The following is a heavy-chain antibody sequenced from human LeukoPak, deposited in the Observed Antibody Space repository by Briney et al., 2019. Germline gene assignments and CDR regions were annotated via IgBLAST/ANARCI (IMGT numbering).Heavy chain of an antibody. D-gene: IGHD6-13*01. CDR1: GLSISSYE. V-gene: IGHV3-48*03. CDR2: ISSTGRIT. CDR3: ARTDPQLALDY. Sequence: AGSLRLSCVVSGLSISSYEMNWVRQAPGKGLEWVSYISSTGRITYYADSVKGRFTISRDNAKNSLYLQMNSLTAEDTAVYYCARTDPQLALDYWGQGTLVTVSS. J-gene: IGHJ4*02.